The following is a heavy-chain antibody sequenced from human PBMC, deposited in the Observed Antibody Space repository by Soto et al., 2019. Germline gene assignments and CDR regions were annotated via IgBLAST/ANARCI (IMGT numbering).Heavy chain of an antibody. Sequence: SETLSLTCTVSGGSISSYYWSWIRQPPGKGLEWIGYIYYSGSTNYNPSLKSRVTISVDTSKNQFSLKLSSVTAADTAVYYCARHRGGYDFWTFEVWGKGTTVTVSS. CDR1: GGSISSYY. V-gene: IGHV4-59*08. J-gene: IGHJ6*04. CDR3: ARHRGGYDFWTFEV. CDR2: IYYSGST. D-gene: IGHD5-12*01.